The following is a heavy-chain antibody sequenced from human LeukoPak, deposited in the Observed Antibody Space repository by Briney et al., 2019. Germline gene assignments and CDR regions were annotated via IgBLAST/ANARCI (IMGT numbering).Heavy chain of an antibody. Sequence: GGSLRLSCADSQFTFNGSWMNWVRQAPGKGLEWVANIKQDGSEKYYVDSVKGRFTISRDNAKHSLYLQMNSLRAEDTAVYYCARCDTYYDFWSGYAQNWFDPWGQGTMVTVSS. J-gene: IGHJ5*02. CDR1: QFTFNGSW. D-gene: IGHD3-3*01. CDR2: IKQDGSEK. CDR3: ARCDTYYDFWSGYAQNWFDP. V-gene: IGHV3-7*01.